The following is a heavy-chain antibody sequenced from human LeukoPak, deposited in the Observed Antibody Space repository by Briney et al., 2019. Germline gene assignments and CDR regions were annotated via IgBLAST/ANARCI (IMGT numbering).Heavy chain of an antibody. J-gene: IGHJ4*02. Sequence: ASVKVSCKASGYTFTSYYMHWVRQAPGQGLEWMGIINPSGGSTSYAQKLQGRVTMTRDTSTSTVYMELSSLRSEVTAVYYCARDLGTGWLQLLPGFDYWGQGTLVTVSS. V-gene: IGHV1-46*01. D-gene: IGHD5-24*01. CDR3: ARDLGTGWLQLLPGFDY. CDR1: GYTFTSYY. CDR2: INPSGGST.